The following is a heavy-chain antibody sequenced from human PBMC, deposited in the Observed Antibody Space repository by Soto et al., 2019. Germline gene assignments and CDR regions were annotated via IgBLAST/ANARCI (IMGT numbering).Heavy chain of an antibody. Sequence: QVQLVQSGAEVKKPGAAVKVSCKASGYTFTSYDINWVRQATGQGLEWMGWMNPNSGNTGYAQKFQGRVTMTRNNSISTAYMELSSLRSEDTAVYYCARGKEDIVATTVLGYGMDVWGQGTTVTVSS. CDR3: ARGKEDIVATTVLGYGMDV. J-gene: IGHJ6*02. CDR2: MNPNSGNT. V-gene: IGHV1-8*01. D-gene: IGHD5-12*01. CDR1: GYTFTSYD.